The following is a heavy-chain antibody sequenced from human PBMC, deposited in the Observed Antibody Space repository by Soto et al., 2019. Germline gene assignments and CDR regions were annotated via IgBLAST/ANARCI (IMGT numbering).Heavy chain of an antibody. CDR3: TQIYGSGSWGWYFHS. D-gene: IGHD1-26*01. J-gene: IGHJ4*02. V-gene: IGHV2-5*02. CDR2: VFWDDGE. CDR1: GFSLTTTGVG. Sequence: QITLRESGPSLVKPTETLTLTCTFSGFSLTTTGVGVGWIRQPPGKALEWLAVVFWDDGERYSPSLKSRVTIAKDNSNNQVVLTMTNMDPVDTATYYCTQIYGSGSWGWYFHSWGQGTLVTVSS.